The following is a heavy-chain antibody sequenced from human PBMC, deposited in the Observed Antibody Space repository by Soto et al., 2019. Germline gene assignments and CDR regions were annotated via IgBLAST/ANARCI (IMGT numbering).Heavy chain of an antibody. CDR3: ASSDGGSGSYYTYYYYYYMDV. CDR2: IYYSGST. V-gene: IGHV4-59*08. Sequence: PSETLSLTCTVSGGSISSYYWSWVRQPPGKGLEWIGYIYYSGSTNYNPSLKSRVTISVDTSKNQFSLKLSSVTAADTAVYYCASSDGGSGSYYTYYYYYYMDVWGKGTTVTVS. CDR1: GGSISSYY. D-gene: IGHD3-10*01. J-gene: IGHJ6*03.